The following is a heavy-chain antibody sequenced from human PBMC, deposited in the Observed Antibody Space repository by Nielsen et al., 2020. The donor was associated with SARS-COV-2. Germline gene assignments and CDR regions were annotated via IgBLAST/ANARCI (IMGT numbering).Heavy chain of an antibody. V-gene: IGHV4-31*03. CDR3: ARDFGDSGTSFDP. Sequence: SETLSLTCTVSGVSVSSGSYYWSWVRQHPGRGLEWIGYIYYSGSTHYNPSLKSRVTISFDTSKNQFSLNLSSVTAADTAVYYCARDFGDSGTSFDPWGQGTLVTVSS. J-gene: IGHJ5*02. CDR1: GVSVSSGSYY. D-gene: IGHD3-10*01. CDR2: IYYSGST.